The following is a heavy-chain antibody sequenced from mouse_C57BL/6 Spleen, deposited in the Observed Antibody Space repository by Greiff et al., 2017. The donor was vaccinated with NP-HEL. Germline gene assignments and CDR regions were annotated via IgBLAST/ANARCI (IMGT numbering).Heavy chain of an antibody. CDR1: GYTFTSYW. D-gene: IGHD2-4*01. V-gene: IGHV1-55*01. J-gene: IGHJ1*03. CDR2: IYPGSGST. CDR3: ARLDDYDEYWYFDV. Sequence: QVQLQQPGAELVKSGASVKMSCKASGYTFTSYWITWVKQRPGQGLEWIGDIYPGSGSTNYNEKFKSKATLTVDTSSSTAYMQLSSLTSEDSAVYYCARLDDYDEYWYFDVWGTGTTVTISS.